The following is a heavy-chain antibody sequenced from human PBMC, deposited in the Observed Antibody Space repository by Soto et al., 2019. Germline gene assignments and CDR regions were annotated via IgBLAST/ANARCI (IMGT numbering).Heavy chain of an antibody. V-gene: IGHV2-5*02. CDR2: VFWDDGK. Sequence: QITLNESGPTLVRPTQTLTLTCSLSGFSLSSDGVGVHWIRQAPGKALEWLALVFWDDGKRYSASLRSRLTITGDTSRNQVILTMTNMEPVDTATYYCAARAGDYGDFFDQWGQGTLVTVSS. J-gene: IGHJ4*02. CDR1: GFSLSSDGVG. CDR3: AARAGDYGDFFDQ. D-gene: IGHD4-17*01.